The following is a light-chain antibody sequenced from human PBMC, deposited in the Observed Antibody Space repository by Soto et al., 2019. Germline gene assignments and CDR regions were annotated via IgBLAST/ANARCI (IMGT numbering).Light chain of an antibody. CDR1: QAVSSN. CDR3: QQRSNWPPFT. Sequence: EIVMTQSPATLSVSPGERATLSCRASQAVSSNLAWYQQKPGQAPRLLIYAASTRAAGIPDRFSGSGSGTGFTLTIGSLEPEDFAVYYCQQRSNWPPFTFGGGTKVDIK. CDR2: AAS. J-gene: IGKJ4*01. V-gene: IGKV3-15*01.